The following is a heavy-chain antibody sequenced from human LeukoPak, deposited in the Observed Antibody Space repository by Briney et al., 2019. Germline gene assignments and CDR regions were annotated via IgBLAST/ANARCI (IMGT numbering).Heavy chain of an antibody. CDR2: INSDGSST. CDR3: ARGGKEAYYYDSSGYRPPDY. CDR1: GFTFSSYW. D-gene: IGHD3-22*01. J-gene: IGHJ4*02. Sequence: GGSLRLSCAASGFTFSSYWMHWVRQAPGKGLVWVSRINSDGSSTSYADSVKGRFTISRGNAKNTLYLQMNSLRAEDTAVYYCARGGKEAYYYDSSGYRPPDYWGQGTLVTVSS. V-gene: IGHV3-74*01.